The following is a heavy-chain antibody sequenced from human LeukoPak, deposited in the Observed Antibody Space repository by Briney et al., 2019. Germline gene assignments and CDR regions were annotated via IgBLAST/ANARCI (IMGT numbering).Heavy chain of an antibody. CDR1: GFTFSSYA. J-gene: IGHJ2*01. CDR3: AKDPGWFGEDKNWYFDL. D-gene: IGHD3-10*01. Sequence: GGSLRLSCAASGFTFSSYAMHWVRQAPGKGLEWVAVISYDGSNKYYADSVKGRFTISRDNSKNTLYVQMNSLRADDTAVYYCAKDPGWFGEDKNWYFDLWGRGTLVTVSS. CDR2: ISYDGSNK. V-gene: IGHV3-30-3*01.